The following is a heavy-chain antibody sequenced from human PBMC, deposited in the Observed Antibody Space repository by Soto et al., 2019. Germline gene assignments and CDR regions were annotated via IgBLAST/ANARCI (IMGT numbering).Heavy chain of an antibody. CDR1: GFTFGNYW. V-gene: IGHV3-74*01. J-gene: IGHJ4*02. Sequence: EVQLVESGGGLVQPGGSLRLSCAASGFTFGNYWMHWVRQAPGKGLVWVARINSDGSSTSYADSVKGRFTISRDNAKNTLYVQMNRLRAEDTAMYYCTKVISTVGGDFDSWGQGTLVTVSS. D-gene: IGHD3-16*01. CDR2: INSDGSST. CDR3: TKVISTVGGDFDS.